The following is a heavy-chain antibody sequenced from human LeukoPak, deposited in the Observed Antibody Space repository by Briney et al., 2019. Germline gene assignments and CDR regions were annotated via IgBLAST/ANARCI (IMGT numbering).Heavy chain of an antibody. J-gene: IGHJ3*02. Sequence: GGSLRLSCAASGFSFSTQRMHWVRQAPGKGLVWVSAISGSGGSTYYADSVKGRFTISRDNSKNTLYLQMNSLRAEDTAVYYCAKGVWSSSWADAFDIWGQGTMVTVSS. CDR2: ISGSGGST. V-gene: IGHV3-23*01. CDR3: AKGVWSSSWADAFDI. D-gene: IGHD6-13*01. CDR1: GFSFSTQR.